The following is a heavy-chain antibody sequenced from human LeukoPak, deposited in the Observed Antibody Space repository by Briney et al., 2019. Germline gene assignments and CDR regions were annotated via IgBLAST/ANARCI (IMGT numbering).Heavy chain of an antibody. J-gene: IGHJ4*02. CDR2: IYDSGTT. CDR1: GGSTGDGGYY. D-gene: IGHD1-14*01. CDR3: ARGGDRRGFDY. Sequence: SQTLSLTCTVSGGSTGDGGYYWSWIRQHPGKGLEWIGYIYDSGTTYYSPALQSRVTISVDTSDNKFSLKLKSLTAADTAVYYCARGGDRRGFDYWGQGTLVTVSS. V-gene: IGHV4-31*03.